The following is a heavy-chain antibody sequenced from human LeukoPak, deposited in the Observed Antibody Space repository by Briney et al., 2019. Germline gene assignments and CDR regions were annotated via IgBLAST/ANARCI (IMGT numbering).Heavy chain of an antibody. V-gene: IGHV3-23*01. CDR2: VSGSDDST. D-gene: IGHD5-18*01. Sequence: GGSLRLSCAASGFTFSNYAMTWVRQAPGKGLEWVSAVSGSDDSTYYADSVKGRFSIFRDNSKNTLYLQMNSLRADDTAVYYCAKSLRAYSYGYFDYWGLGTPLTVSS. J-gene: IGHJ4*02. CDR1: GFTFSNYA. CDR3: AKSLRAYSYGYFDY.